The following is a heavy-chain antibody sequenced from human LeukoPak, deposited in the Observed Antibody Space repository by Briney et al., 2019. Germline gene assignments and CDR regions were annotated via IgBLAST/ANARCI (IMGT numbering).Heavy chain of an antibody. Sequence: SETLSLTCTVSGGSISSSSYYWGWIRLPPGKGLEWIGSIYYSGSTYYNPSLKSRVTISVDTSKNQFSLKLSSVTAADTAVYYCARRDSGTVIGALAFDTWGQGTMVTVSS. CDR2: IYYSGST. CDR1: GGSISSSSYY. V-gene: IGHV4-39*01. D-gene: IGHD6-13*01. J-gene: IGHJ3*02. CDR3: ARRDSGTVIGALAFDT.